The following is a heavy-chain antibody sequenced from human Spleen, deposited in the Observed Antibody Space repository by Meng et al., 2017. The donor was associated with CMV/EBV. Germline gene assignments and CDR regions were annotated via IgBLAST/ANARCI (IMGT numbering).Heavy chain of an antibody. CDR1: GYRFTGYW. V-gene: IGHV5-51*01. CDR2: IYPGDSGT. Sequence: KVSCKGSGYRFTGYWIGWVRQMPGKGLEWMGIIYPGDSGTRNSLSFQGQVTISADRSISTAYLQWSSLKASDTAMYYCGRGFGFCSRTSCSFFDYWGQGTLVTVSS. J-gene: IGHJ4*02. D-gene: IGHD2-2*03. CDR3: GRGFGFCSRTSCSFFDY.